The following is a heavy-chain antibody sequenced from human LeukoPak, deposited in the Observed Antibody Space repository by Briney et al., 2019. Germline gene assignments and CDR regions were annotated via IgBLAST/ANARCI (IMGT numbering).Heavy chain of an antibody. J-gene: IGHJ5*02. D-gene: IGHD3-10*01. CDR1: GGSISSSGYY. CDR3: ARVGSGGSGKNWFDP. Sequence: SETLSLTCTVSGGSISSSGYYWGWIRQPPGKGLEWIGSIYYSGSTYYNPSLKSRVTISVDTSKNQFSLKLSSVTAADTAVYYCARVGSGGSGKNWFDPSGPGTLVTVSS. V-gene: IGHV4-39*07. CDR2: IYYSGST.